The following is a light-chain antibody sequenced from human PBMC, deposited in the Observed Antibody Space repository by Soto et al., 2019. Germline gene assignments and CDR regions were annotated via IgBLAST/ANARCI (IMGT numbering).Light chain of an antibody. Sequence: EIVLTQSPGTLSLSPGERATLSCRASQSISSSYLTWYQQKPGQAPRLLIYATSTRATGFPDRFSGSGSGTDFTLTISRLEPDDFAVYFCQHYDTSPMYTFGQGTKLE. V-gene: IGKV3-20*01. CDR1: QSISSSY. J-gene: IGKJ2*01. CDR2: ATS. CDR3: QHYDTSPMYT.